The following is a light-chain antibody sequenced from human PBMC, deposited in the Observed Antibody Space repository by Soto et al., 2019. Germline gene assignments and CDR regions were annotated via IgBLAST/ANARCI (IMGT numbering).Light chain of an antibody. Sequence: EIVLTQSPGTLSLSPGERATLSCWASQSVPSNYVAWCQHKPGQAPRLLIYGASSRATGIPDRFSGSGSGTDFTLTINRLEPEDSAVYYCQQYGSSPPYPFGQGTKLEIK. V-gene: IGKV3-20*01. J-gene: IGKJ2*01. CDR2: GAS. CDR1: QSVPSNY. CDR3: QQYGSSPPYP.